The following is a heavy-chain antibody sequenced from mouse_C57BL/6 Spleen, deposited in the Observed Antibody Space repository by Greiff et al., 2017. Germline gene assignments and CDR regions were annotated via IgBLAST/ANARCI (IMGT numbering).Heavy chain of an antibody. V-gene: IGHV1-69*01. CDR2: IDPSARYT. Sequence: QVQLQQPGAELVMPGASVKLSCKASGYTFTSYWMHWVKQRPGQGLEWIGEIDPSARYTNYNQTFKGKSTLTVAKSSSTADMQLSSLTSEDSAVYYSARYDYGPWFAYWGQGTLVTVSA. CDR1: GYTFTSYW. CDR3: ARYDYGPWFAY. D-gene: IGHD2-4*01. J-gene: IGHJ3*01.